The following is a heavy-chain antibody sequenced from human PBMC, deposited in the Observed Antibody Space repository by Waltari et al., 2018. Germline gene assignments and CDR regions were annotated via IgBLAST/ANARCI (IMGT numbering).Heavy chain of an antibody. D-gene: IGHD5-18*01. J-gene: IGHJ6*02. CDR3: AKANLIQDYFYYFGMDV. Sequence: QEQLVESGGGVVQPGRSLRLPCEAYGFIFTNYGLHWVRQAPGKGLEWVGVISYDGTNKFYADSVKGRFTISRDNSKHILYLHMDSLRTEDTAVYHCAKANLIQDYFYYFGMDVWGQGTTVTVSS. V-gene: IGHV3-30*18. CDR1: GFIFTNYG. CDR2: ISYDGTNK.